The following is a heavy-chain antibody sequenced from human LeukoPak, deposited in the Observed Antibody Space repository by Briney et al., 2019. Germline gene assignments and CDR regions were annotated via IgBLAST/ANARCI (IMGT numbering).Heavy chain of an antibody. CDR1: GYSISSDYY. CDR3: ARQGLYDSSGYYKRDAFDI. J-gene: IGHJ3*02. CDR2: FYHSGST. D-gene: IGHD3-22*01. V-gene: IGHV4-38-2*01. Sequence: SETMSLTCAVSGYSISSDYYWGWIRQPPGKGLEWIASFYHSGSTYYNPSLKSRVTILVDTSKNQFYLKLRYVTAADTALYYCARQGLYDSSGYYKRDAFDIWGQGTMVTVSS.